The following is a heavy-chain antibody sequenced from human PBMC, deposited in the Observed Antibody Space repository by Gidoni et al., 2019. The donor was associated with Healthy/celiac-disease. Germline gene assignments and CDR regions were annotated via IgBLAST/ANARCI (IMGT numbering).Heavy chain of an antibody. V-gene: IGHV3-30*18. D-gene: IGHD3-10*01. CDR3: AKDFGEGQGYFDY. CDR1: GFTFSSYG. CDR2: RSYEGSNK. J-gene: IGHJ4*02. Sequence: QVQLLQSGGGVVQPGGSLRLSCAASGFTFSSYGMHWVRQAPGKGLEWVAVRSYEGSNKYYADSVKGRFTIARDNSKNTLYLQMNSLRAEDTAVYYCAKDFGEGQGYFDYWGQGTLVTVSS.